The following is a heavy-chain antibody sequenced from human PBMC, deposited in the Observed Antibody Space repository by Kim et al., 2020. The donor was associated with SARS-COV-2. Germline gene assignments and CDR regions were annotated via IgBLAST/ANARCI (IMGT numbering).Heavy chain of an antibody. CDR3: ARTTGSPREQQLVREGDALDI. V-gene: IGHV4-59*01. CDR1: GGSILSSS. Sequence: SETLSLTCTVSGGSILSSSWSWIRQPPGKGLEWIGYIYYSCSTNYNPSLKSRVTISVDTSKNHFSLKLSSVTAADTAVYYCARTTGSPREQQLVREGDALDIWGQGTMVTVSS. J-gene: IGHJ3*02. CDR2: IYYSCST. D-gene: IGHD6-13*01.